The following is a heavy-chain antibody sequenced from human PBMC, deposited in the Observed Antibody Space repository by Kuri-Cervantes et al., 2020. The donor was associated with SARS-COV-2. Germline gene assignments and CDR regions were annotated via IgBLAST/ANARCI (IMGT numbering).Heavy chain of an antibody. D-gene: IGHD4-23*01. CDR1: GFTFDDYG. J-gene: IGHJ4*02. V-gene: IGHV3-48*01. Sequence: GGSLRLSCAASGFTFDDYGMSWVRQAPGKGLEWVSYISSSSSTIYYADSVKGRFTISRDNAKNSLYLQMNSLRAEDTAVYYCATPAPEYGGNSGGWVFWGQGTLVTVSS. CDR3: ATPAPEYGGNSGGWVF. CDR2: ISSSSSTI.